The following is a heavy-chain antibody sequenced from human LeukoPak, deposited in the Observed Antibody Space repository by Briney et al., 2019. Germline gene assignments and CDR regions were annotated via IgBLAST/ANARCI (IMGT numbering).Heavy chain of an antibody. CDR1: GASISSGEYY. CDR3: AREAPRGYSYGPSGLVYFDY. CDR2: IYTSGST. J-gene: IGHJ4*02. D-gene: IGHD5-18*01. V-gene: IGHV4-61*02. Sequence: SETLSLTCTVSGASISSGEYYWSWIRQPAGKGLERIGRIYTSGSTNYNPSLKSRVTISVDTSKNQFSLKLSSVTAADTAVYYCAREAPRGYSYGPSGLVYFDYWGQGTLVTVSS.